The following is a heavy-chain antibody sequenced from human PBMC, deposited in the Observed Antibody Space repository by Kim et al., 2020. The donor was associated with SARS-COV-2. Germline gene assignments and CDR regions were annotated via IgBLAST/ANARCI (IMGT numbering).Heavy chain of an antibody. CDR1: GGSFSGYY. J-gene: IGHJ5*02. CDR3: ARDHRYCTNGVCYYQLGEGWFDP. V-gene: IGHV4-34*01. CDR2: INHSGST. D-gene: IGHD2-8*01. Sequence: SETLSLTCAVYGGSFSGYYWSWIRQPPGKGLEWIGEINHSGSTNYNPSLKSRVTISVDTSKNQFSLKLSSVTAADTAVYYCARDHRYCTNGVCYYQLGEGWFDPWGQGTLVTVSS.